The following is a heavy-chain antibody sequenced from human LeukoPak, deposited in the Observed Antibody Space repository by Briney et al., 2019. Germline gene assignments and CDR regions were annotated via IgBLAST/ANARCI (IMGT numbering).Heavy chain of an antibody. J-gene: IGHJ5*02. CDR1: GYIFTNYW. V-gene: IGHV5-51*01. Sequence: RGASLQISCKGSGYIFTNYWIGWVRQMPGKGLEWMGIIYPADSDTRYSPSFQGQVTISADKSISTAYLQWSSLKASDTAMYYCARHQAPAATGNWFDPWGQGTLVTVSS. CDR2: IYPADSDT. D-gene: IGHD2-2*01. CDR3: ARHQAPAATGNWFDP.